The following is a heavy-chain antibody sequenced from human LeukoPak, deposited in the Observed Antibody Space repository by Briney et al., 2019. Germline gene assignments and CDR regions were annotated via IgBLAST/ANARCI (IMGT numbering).Heavy chain of an antibody. CDR2: IKQDGSEK. J-gene: IGHJ4*02. Sequence: GGSLRLSCAASGFTFSSYWMSWVRQAPGKGLEWVANIKQDGSEKYYVDSVKGRFTISRDNAKNSLYLHMNSLRAEDTAVYYCARVTSFYGSYFDYWGQGTLVTVSS. CDR3: ARVTSFYGSYFDY. V-gene: IGHV3-7*04. D-gene: IGHD2/OR15-2a*01. CDR1: GFTFSSYW.